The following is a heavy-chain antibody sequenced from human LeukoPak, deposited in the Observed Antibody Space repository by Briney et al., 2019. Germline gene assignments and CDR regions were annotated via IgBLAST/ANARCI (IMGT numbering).Heavy chain of an antibody. Sequence: GESLKISWKGSGYSFTSYWIAWVRQMPGKGLEWMGIIYPGDSESRYSPSFQGQVTISADKSISTAYLQWRSLKTSDTAMYYCARRPSGGTTWFDPWGQGTLVTVSS. D-gene: IGHD1-14*01. CDR2: IYPGDSES. V-gene: IGHV5-51*01. CDR1: GYSFTSYW. CDR3: ARRPSGGTTWFDP. J-gene: IGHJ5*02.